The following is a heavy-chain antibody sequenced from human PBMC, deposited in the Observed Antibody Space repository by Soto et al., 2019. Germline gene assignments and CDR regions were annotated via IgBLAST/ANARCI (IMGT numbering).Heavy chain of an antibody. V-gene: IGHV1-69*13. CDR2: IIPIFGTA. CDR1: GGTFSSYA. Sequence: SVKVSCKASGGTFSSYAISWVRQAPGQGLEWMGGIIPIFGTANYAQKFQGRVTITADESTSTAYMELSSLRSEDTAVYYCARDPTALVPAANNWFDPWGQGTLVTVSS. D-gene: IGHD2-2*01. CDR3: ARDPTALVPAANNWFDP. J-gene: IGHJ5*02.